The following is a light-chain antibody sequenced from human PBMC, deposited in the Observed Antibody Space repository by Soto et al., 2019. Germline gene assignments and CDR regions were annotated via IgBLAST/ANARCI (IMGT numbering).Light chain of an antibody. Sequence: EIVVTQSAGTLSLSPGERAILSCRASQSFSSTLPWYQQKPDQSPRLLIYGASTRATGIPDRFSGSGSGTDFTLTISRLEPEDFALFYCQQYGSSPWTFGQGTKVDI. CDR1: QSFSST. CDR3: QQYGSSPWT. CDR2: GAS. V-gene: IGKV3-20*01. J-gene: IGKJ1*01.